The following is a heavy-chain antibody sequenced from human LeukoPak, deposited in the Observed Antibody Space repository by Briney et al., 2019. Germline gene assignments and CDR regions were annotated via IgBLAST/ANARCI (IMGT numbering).Heavy chain of an antibody. CDR3: ARSLYYFDSSGYYYPFNF. V-gene: IGHV1-3*01. CDR1: GYTFTSYA. CDR2: AHGGNGNT. J-gene: IGHJ4*02. D-gene: IGHD3-22*01. Sequence: ASVTVSCKASGYTFTSYALNWVRQAPGQRLEWMGWAHGGNGNTKYSQKFQDRVTITRDTSASIAYMELSSLRSEDTAMYYCARSLYYFDSSGYYYPFNFWGQGTLVTVSS.